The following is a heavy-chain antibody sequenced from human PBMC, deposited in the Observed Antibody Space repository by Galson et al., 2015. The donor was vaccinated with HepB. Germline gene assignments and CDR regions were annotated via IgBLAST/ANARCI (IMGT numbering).Heavy chain of an antibody. Sequence: SLRLSCAASGFTFSSYAMHWVRQAPGKGLEWVAVISYDGSNKYYADSVKGRFTISRDNSKNTLYLQMNSLRAEDTAVYYCARELLTGYLDYFDYWGQGTLVTVSS. CDR2: ISYDGSNK. D-gene: IGHD3-9*01. J-gene: IGHJ4*02. CDR1: GFTFSSYA. V-gene: IGHV3-30*04. CDR3: ARELLTGYLDYFDY.